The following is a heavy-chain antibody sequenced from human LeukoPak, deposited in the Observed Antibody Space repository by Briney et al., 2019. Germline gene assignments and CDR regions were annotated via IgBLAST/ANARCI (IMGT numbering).Heavy chain of an antibody. Sequence: SETLSLTCAVSGYSISSGYYWGWIRQPPGKGLDWIGSIYHSGSTYYNPSLKSRVTISVDTSKNQFSLKLSSVTAADTAVYYCARHRSGSPVSAFDIWGQGTMVTVSS. CDR2: IYHSGST. CDR3: ARHRSGSPVSAFDI. J-gene: IGHJ3*02. V-gene: IGHV4-38-2*01. CDR1: GYSISSGYY. D-gene: IGHD1-26*01.